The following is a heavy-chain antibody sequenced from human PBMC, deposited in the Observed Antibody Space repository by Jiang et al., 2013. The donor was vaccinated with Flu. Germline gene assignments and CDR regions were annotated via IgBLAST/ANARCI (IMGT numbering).Heavy chain of an antibody. CDR2: ISPYNGET. V-gene: IGHV1-18*01. D-gene: IGHD3-10*01. CDR3: ARVFVVRGVMRFDP. Sequence: GAEVKKPGASVKVSCKASGYTFTTYEVSWVRQAPGQGLEWMGRISPYNGETNYAQKFQGRVTMSTDTSTDTAHLELASLRSDDTAVYFCARVFVVRGVMRFDPWGQGTLVTVSS. CDR1: GYTFTTYE. J-gene: IGHJ5*02.